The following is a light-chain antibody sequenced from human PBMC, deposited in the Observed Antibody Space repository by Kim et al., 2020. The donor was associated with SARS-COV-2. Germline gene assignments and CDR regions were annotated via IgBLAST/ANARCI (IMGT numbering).Light chain of an antibody. CDR2: EDN. CDR3: QSYDSSNLCV. Sequence: NFMLTQPHSVSESPGKTVTISCTGSSGSIASNYVQWYQQRPGSAPTTVIYEDNQRPSGVPDRFSVSIDSSSNSASLTISGLKTEDEADYYCQSYDSSNLCVFCVGTQLTVL. V-gene: IGLV6-57*02. J-gene: IGLJ3*02. CDR1: SGSIASNY.